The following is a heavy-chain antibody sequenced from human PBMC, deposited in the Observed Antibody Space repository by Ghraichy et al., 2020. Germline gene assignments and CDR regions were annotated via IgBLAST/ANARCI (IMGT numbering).Heavy chain of an antibody. CDR1: GGSISSYY. CDR3: ARDQLGAFDI. V-gene: IGHV4-59*01. Sequence: SETLSLTCTVSGGSISSYYWSWIRQPPGKGLEWIGYIYYSGSTNYNPSLKSRVTISVDTSKNQFSLKLSSVTAADTAVYYCARDQLGAFDIGAQETMVTVSP. J-gene: IGHJ3*02. CDR2: IYYSGST. D-gene: IGHD3-10*01.